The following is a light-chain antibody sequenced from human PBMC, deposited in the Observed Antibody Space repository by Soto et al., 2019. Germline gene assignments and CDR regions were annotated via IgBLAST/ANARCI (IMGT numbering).Light chain of an antibody. V-gene: IGKV3-15*01. CDR1: QSVSSN. CDR3: QQYNNWPPIT. J-gene: IGKJ5*01. CDR2: GAS. Sequence: EMVLTQSQATLSVSPGERAALSCSASQSVSSNLAWYQQKPGQAPRLLIYGASTRATGIPARFSGSGSGTEFTLTISSLQSEDFAVYYCQQYNNWPPITFGQGTRLEIK.